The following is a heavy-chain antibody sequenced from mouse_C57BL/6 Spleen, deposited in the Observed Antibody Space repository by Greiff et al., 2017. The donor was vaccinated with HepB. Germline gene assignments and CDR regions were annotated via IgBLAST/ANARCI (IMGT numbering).Heavy chain of an antibody. CDR1: GYTFTSYW. Sequence: VQLQQSGAELVKPGASVKLSCKASGYTFTSYWMQWVKQRPGQGLEWIGEIDPSDSYTNYNQKFKGKATLTVDTSSSTAYMQLSSLTSEVSAVYYCARDAPGGYWGQGTLVTVSA. CDR2: IDPSDSYT. V-gene: IGHV1-50*01. J-gene: IGHJ3*01. CDR3: ARDAPGGY.